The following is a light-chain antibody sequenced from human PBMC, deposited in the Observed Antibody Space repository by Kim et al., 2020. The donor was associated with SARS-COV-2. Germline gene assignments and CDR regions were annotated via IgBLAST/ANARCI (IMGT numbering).Light chain of an antibody. J-gene: IGKJ1*01. CDR3: QHYGSSPS. V-gene: IGKV3-20*01. Sequence: ETMLTQSPGTLSLSPGERATLSCRASQSVSSSFLAWYQQKPGQAPRLLIYGASIRAPGIPDRFSGTGSGTDFILTISRLEPEDFAVYYCQHYGSSPSFGQGTKVDIK. CDR2: GAS. CDR1: QSVSSSF.